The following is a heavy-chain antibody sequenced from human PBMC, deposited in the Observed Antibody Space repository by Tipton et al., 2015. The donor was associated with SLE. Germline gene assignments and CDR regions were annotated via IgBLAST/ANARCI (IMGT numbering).Heavy chain of an antibody. J-gene: IGHJ4*02. D-gene: IGHD6-13*01. CDR2: ISTYNGNT. CDR3: ARGGVAAAGRPFDY. Sequence: QSGPEVKKPGAPVKVSCKASGYTFTSYDINWVRQATGQGLEWMGWISTYNGNTNYAQKFQGRVTMTTDTSTSTVYMDLKSLRSDDTAVYYCARGGVAAAGRPFDYWGQGTLVTVSS. V-gene: IGHV1-18*01. CDR1: GYTFTSYD.